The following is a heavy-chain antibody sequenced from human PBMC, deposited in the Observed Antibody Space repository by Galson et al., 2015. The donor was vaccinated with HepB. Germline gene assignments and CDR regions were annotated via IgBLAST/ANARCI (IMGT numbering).Heavy chain of an antibody. D-gene: IGHD1-26*01. V-gene: IGHV3-23*01. CDR3: AKHNGRFSFDN. J-gene: IGHJ4*02. CDR2: IDRSGDTI. CDR1: GFTFSTYD. Sequence: SLRLSCAASGFTFSTYDMNWVRQAPGKGLEWVSGIDRSGDTIYYADSVKGRFTISRDNTDNTLYLQMNSLRTEDTAVYFCAKHNGRFSFDNWGQGTLVTASS.